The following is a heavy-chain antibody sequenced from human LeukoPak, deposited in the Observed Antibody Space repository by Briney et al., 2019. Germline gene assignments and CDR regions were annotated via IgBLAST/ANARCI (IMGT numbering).Heavy chain of an antibody. CDR3: VRGGVDY. D-gene: IGHD3-16*01. V-gene: IGHV3-21*01. CDR2: ISSSSIYI. Sequence: GGSLRLSCAASGFIFSSYTMNWVRQAPGKGLEWVSSISSSSIYIYYADSVKGRSTISRDNAKNTVYLQMNSLRVEDTAVYYCVRGGVDYWGQGTLVTVSS. J-gene: IGHJ4*02. CDR1: GFIFSSYT.